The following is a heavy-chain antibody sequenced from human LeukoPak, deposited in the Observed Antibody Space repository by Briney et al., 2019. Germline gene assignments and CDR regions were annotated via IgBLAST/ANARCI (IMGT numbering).Heavy chain of an antibody. J-gene: IGHJ6*02. Sequence: GGSLRLSCAASGFTFSNYNMYWVRQAPGKGLEWVSAILGSGGGTYYTDSVKGRFTISRDNSKNTLYLQMNSLRAEDTAVYYCATTPGAYYYYHMDVWGQGTTVTVSS. CDR1: GFTFSNYN. CDR3: ATTPGAYYYYHMDV. CDR2: ILGSGGGT. D-gene: IGHD3-10*01. V-gene: IGHV3-23*01.